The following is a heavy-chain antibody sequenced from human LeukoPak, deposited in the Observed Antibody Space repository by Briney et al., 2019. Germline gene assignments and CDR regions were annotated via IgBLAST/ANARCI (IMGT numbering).Heavy chain of an antibody. D-gene: IGHD6-19*01. Sequence: GGALRLSCAASGFTFRDYYMSWVRQAPGKGLGWVSYISSSGSTIYYADSVKGRFTISRDNAKNSLYLPMNSLRAEDTAVYYCARVNSSGWYMAFDYWGQGTLVSVSS. CDR1: GFTFRDYY. J-gene: IGHJ4*02. V-gene: IGHV3-11*01. CDR2: ISSSGSTI. CDR3: ARVNSSGWYMAFDY.